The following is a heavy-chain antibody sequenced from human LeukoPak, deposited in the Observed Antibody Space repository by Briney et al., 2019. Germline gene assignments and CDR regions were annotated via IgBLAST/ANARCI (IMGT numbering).Heavy chain of an antibody. J-gene: IGHJ4*02. D-gene: IGHD3-22*01. CDR3: AKDRMDYDSSGYLDY. Sequence: GGSLRLSCAASGFTFSDYYMSWIRQAPGKGLEWVSYISSSGSTIYYADSVKGRFTISRDNSKNTLYLQMNSLRAEDTAVYYCAKDRMDYDSSGYLDYWGQGTLVTVSS. V-gene: IGHV3-11*04. CDR1: GFTFSDYY. CDR2: ISSSGSTI.